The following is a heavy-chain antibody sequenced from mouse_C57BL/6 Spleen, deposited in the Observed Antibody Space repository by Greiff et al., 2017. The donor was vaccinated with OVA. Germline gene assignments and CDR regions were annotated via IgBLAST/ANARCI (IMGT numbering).Heavy chain of an antibody. CDR1: GYAFSSSW. CDR3: ARSELRLQIAY. V-gene: IGHV1-82*01. J-gene: IGHJ3*01. Sequence: QVQLQQSGPELVKPGASVKISCKASGYAFSSSWMNWVKQRPGKGLEWIGRIYPGDGDTNYNGKFKGKATLTADTSSSTAYMQLSSLTSEDSAVYFCARSELRLQIAYWGQETLVTVSA. CDR2: IYPGDGDT. D-gene: IGHD3-2*02.